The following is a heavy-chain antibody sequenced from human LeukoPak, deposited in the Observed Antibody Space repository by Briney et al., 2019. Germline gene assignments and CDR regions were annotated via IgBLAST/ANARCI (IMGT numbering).Heavy chain of an antibody. Sequence: GGSLRLSCAASGFTFSSYAMSWVRQAPGKGLEWVSAISGSGGSTYYADSVKGRFTISRDNSKNTLYLQMNSLRAEDAAVYYCAKSPQAIVGATNYYFDYWGQGTLVTVSS. J-gene: IGHJ4*02. D-gene: IGHD1-26*01. CDR1: GFTFSSYA. CDR2: ISGSGGST. V-gene: IGHV3-23*01. CDR3: AKSPQAIVGATNYYFDY.